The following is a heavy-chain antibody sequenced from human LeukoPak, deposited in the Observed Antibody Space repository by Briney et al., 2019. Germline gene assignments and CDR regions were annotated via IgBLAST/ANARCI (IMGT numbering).Heavy chain of an antibody. CDR3: ARRAMKYSSSWYVNNWFDP. Sequence: GESLKISCKGSGYSFTSYWIGWVRQMLGKGLEWMGIIYPGDSDNRYSPSFQGQVTISADKSISTAYLQWSSLKASDTAMYYCARRAMKYSSSWYVNNWFDPWGQGTLVTVSS. J-gene: IGHJ5*02. D-gene: IGHD6-13*01. CDR2: IYPGDSDN. V-gene: IGHV5-51*01. CDR1: GYSFTSYW.